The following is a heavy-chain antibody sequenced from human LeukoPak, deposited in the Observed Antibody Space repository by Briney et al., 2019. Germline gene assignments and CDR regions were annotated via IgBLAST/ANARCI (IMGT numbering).Heavy chain of an antibody. CDR3: VAIHIALLPSRVY. CDR1: GFTSTGHC. V-gene: IGHV3-30*02. J-gene: IGHJ4*02. CDR2: IRYDGSDK. Sequence: GGSLRLSWVASGFTSTGHCMQWDRQAPGKGLEWVSFIRYDGSDKYYADSVKGRFAISRDNAKNTLYLQMNSLRVEDTAVYYCVAIHIALLPSRVYWGQGTLVTVSS. D-gene: IGHD2-2*02.